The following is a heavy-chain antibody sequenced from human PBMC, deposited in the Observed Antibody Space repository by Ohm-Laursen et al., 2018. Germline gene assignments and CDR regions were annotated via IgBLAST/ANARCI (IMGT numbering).Heavy chain of an antibody. V-gene: IGHV3-23*01. Sequence: SVKGRFTISRDNSKNTLYLQMSSLRAEDTAVYYCAVAYYDILTGYYWGQGALVTVSS. J-gene: IGHJ4*02. CDR3: AVAYYDILTGYY. D-gene: IGHD3-9*01.